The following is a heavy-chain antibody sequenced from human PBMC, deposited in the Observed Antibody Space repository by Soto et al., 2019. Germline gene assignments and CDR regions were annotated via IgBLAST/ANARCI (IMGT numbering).Heavy chain of an antibody. CDR1: GYTFTSYY. CDR2: INPSGGST. D-gene: IGHD3-10*01. Sequence: AASVKVSCKASGYTFTSYYMHWVRQAPGQGLEWMGIINPSGGSTSYAQKFQGRVTMTRDTSTSTVYMELSSLRSEDTAVYYCASQHLHYYGSGSQYYYYYYGMDVWGQGTTVTVSS. CDR3: ASQHLHYYGSGSQYYYYYYGMDV. V-gene: IGHV1-46*01. J-gene: IGHJ6*02.